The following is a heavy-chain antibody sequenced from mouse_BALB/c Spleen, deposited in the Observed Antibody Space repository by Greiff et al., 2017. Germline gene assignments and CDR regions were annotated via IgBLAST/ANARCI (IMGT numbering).Heavy chain of an antibody. D-gene: IGHD4-1*01. CDR3: ARHWEGYFDV. CDR1: GYTFTSYT. Sequence: VQLQQSAAELARPGASVKMSCKASGYTFTSYTMHWVKQRPGQGLEWIGYINPSSGYTEYNQKFKDKTTLTADKSSSTAYMQLSSLTSEDSAVYYCARHWEGYFDVWGAGTTVTVSS. J-gene: IGHJ1*01. V-gene: IGHV1-4*02. CDR2: INPSSGYT.